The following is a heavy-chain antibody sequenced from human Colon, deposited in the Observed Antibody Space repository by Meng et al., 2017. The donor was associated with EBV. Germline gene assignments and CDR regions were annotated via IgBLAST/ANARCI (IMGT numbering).Heavy chain of an antibody. CDR2: IYYSGST. V-gene: IGHV4-31*03. Sequence: QVPPQERRPGLAKPSQTLSLTCTVSGGSVSRCGYYWTWIRQHPGKGLEWFGHIYYSGSTFYNPSLKRRVIISIDTSKNQFSLNLRSVTAADTAVYYCARVSSGWDYFDYWGQGTLVTVSS. J-gene: IGHJ4*02. CDR3: ARVSSGWDYFDY. D-gene: IGHD6-19*01. CDR1: GGSVSRCGYY.